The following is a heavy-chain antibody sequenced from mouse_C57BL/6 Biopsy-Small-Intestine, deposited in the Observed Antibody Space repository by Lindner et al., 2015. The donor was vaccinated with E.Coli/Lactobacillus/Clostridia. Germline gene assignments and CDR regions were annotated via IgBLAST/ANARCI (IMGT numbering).Heavy chain of an antibody. CDR2: IYPGGGYT. Sequence: VQLQESGAELVRPGTSVKMSCKASGYTFTNYWIGWAKQRPGHGLEWIGDIYPGGGYTNYSEKFKGKATLTADKSSSTAYMQFSSLTSEDSAIYYCARAYYDYFDYWGQGTTLTVSS. V-gene: IGHV1-63*01. J-gene: IGHJ2*01. CDR3: ARAYYDYFDY. D-gene: IGHD2-4*01. CDR1: GYTFTNYW.